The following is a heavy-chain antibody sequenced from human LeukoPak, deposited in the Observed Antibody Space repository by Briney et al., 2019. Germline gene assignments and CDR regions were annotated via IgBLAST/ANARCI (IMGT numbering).Heavy chain of an antibody. D-gene: IGHD1-26*01. CDR1: GYSFTSYW. V-gene: IGHV5-51*01. CDR3: ARRRDLYSGSYYPFDY. Sequence: GESLKISCKGSGYSFTSYWIGWVRQMPGKGLGWMGIIYPGDSDTRYSPSFQGQVTISADKSISTAYLQWSSLKASDTAMYYCARRRDLYSGSYYPFDYWGQGTLVTVSS. J-gene: IGHJ4*02. CDR2: IYPGDSDT.